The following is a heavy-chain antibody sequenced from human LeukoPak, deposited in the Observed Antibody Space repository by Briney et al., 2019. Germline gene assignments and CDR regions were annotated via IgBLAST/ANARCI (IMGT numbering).Heavy chain of an antibody. J-gene: IGHJ4*02. CDR3: ARWDWKGTYFDY. V-gene: IGHV4-31*03. CDR1: GGSISSGGYY. CDR2: IYYSGST. D-gene: IGHD1-1*01. Sequence: SETLSLTCTVSGGSISSGGYYWSWIRQHPGKGLEWIGYIYYSGSTYYNPSLKSRVTISVDTSKNQFSLKLSSVTAADTAVYYCARWDWKGTYFDYWGQGTLVTVSS.